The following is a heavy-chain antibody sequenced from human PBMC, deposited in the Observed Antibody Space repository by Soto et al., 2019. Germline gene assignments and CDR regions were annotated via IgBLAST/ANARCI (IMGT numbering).Heavy chain of an antibody. D-gene: IGHD2-15*01. CDR3: ASDPRGDCSCGSCPQYYYYYYMDV. CDR2: IVVGSGNT. V-gene: IGHV1-58*02. J-gene: IGHJ6*03. CDR1: GFTFTSSA. Sequence: GASVKVSCKASGFTFTSSAMQWVRQARGQSIEWIGWIVVGSGNTNYAQKFQERVTITRDMSTSTAYMELSSLRSEDTAVYYCASDPRGDCSCGSCPQYYYYYYMDVWGKGTTVTISS.